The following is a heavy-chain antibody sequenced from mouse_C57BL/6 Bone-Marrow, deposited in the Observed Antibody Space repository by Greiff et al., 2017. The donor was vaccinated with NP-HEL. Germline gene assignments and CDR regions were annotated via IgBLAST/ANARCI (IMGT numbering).Heavy chain of an antibody. J-gene: IGHJ3*01. CDR1: GFTFSDYG. Sequence: EVKLVESGGGLVKPGGSLKLSCAASGFTFSDYGMHWVRQAPEKGLEWVAYISSGSSTIYYADTVKGRFTISRDNAKNTLFLQMTSLRSEDTAMYYCARRYYDYDERTFAYWGQGTLVTVSA. CDR3: ARRYYDYDERTFAY. D-gene: IGHD2-4*01. V-gene: IGHV5-17*01. CDR2: ISSGSSTI.